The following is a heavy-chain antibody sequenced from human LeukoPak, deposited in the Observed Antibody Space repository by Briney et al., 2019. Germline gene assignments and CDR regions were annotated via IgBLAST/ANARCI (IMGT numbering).Heavy chain of an antibody. D-gene: IGHD3-22*01. J-gene: IGHJ4*02. Sequence: ASVKVSCKASGYTFTSYDISWVRQAPGQGLEWMGRISAYTGNTNYAQELQGRVTMTTDTSTRTAYMELRSLRSDDTAVYFCAREYYDYYEGFDYWGQGTLVTVSS. V-gene: IGHV1-18*01. CDR3: AREYYDYYEGFDY. CDR1: GYTFTSYD. CDR2: ISAYTGNT.